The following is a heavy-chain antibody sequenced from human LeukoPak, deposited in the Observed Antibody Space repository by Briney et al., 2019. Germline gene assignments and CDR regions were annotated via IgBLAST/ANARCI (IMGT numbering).Heavy chain of an antibody. CDR1: GFTFSSYG. J-gene: IGHJ4*02. V-gene: IGHV3-33*01. D-gene: IGHD3-22*01. CDR3: ARDSYYYDSSGCDY. Sequence: GGSLRLSCAASGFTFSSYGMHWVRQAPGKGLEWVAVIWYDGSNKYYADSVKGRFTISRDNSKNTLYLQMNSLRAEDTAVYYCARDSYYYDSSGCDYWGQGTLVTVSP. CDR2: IWYDGSNK.